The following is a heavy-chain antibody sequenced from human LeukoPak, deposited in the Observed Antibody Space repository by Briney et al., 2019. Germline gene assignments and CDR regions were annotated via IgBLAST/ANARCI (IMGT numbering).Heavy chain of an antibody. CDR1: GYSFASYW. Sequence: GESLKISCKGSGYSFASYWIGWVRQMPGKGLEWMGIIHPGDSDTRYSPSFQGQVTISADKSISTAYLQWSSLKASDTAMYYCATRITTNWFDPWGQGTLVTVSS. D-gene: IGHD3-10*01. V-gene: IGHV5-51*01. J-gene: IGHJ5*02. CDR3: ATRITTNWFDP. CDR2: IHPGDSDT.